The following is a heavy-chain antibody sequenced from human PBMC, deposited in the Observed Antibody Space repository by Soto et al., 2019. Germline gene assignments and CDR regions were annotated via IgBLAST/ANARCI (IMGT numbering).Heavy chain of an antibody. V-gene: IGHV3-33*01. J-gene: IGHJ4*02. CDR2: IWYDGRNK. D-gene: IGHD2-15*01. CDR3: AREGYCSGGSCYSVPVFDY. Sequence: QVQLVESGGGVVQPGRSLRLSCAASGFTFSSYGMHWVRQAPGKGLEWVAVIWYDGRNKYYADSVKGRFTISRDNSKNKLYLQMTSLRAEDTAVYYCAREGYCSGGSCYSVPVFDYWGQGTLVTVSS. CDR1: GFTFSSYG.